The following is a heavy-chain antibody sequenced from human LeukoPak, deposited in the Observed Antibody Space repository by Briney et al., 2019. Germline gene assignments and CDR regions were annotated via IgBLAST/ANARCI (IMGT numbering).Heavy chain of an antibody. J-gene: IGHJ5*02. CDR3: AREVVVAAKINWFDL. V-gene: IGHV3-9*01. D-gene: IGHD2-15*01. Sequence: GGSLRLSCAASGFTFDDYAMHWVRQAPGKGLEWVSGISWNSGSIGYADSVKGRFTISRDNAKNSLYLQMNSLRAEDTAVYYCAREVVVAAKINWFDLWGQGTLVTVSS. CDR1: GFTFDDYA. CDR2: ISWNSGSI.